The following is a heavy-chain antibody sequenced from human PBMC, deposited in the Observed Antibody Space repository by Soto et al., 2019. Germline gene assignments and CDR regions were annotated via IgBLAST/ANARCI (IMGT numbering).Heavy chain of an antibody. Sequence: SETLSLTCAVSGYSISSGYYWGWIRQPPGKGLEWIGSIYHSGSTYYNPSLKSRVTISVDTSKNQFSLKLSSVTAADTAVYYCARAAAAGYRTLDYWGQGTLVTVSS. CDR3: ARAAAAGYRTLDY. D-gene: IGHD6-13*01. V-gene: IGHV4-38-2*01. CDR1: GYSISSGYY. CDR2: IYHSGST. J-gene: IGHJ4*02.